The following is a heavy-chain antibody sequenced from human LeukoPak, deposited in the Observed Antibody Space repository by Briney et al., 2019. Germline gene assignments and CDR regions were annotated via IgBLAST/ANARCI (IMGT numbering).Heavy chain of an antibody. CDR1: GFTFSNAW. J-gene: IGHJ4*02. CDR3: TTATFVEYSYGYGFDY. D-gene: IGHD5-18*01. Sequence: GGSLRLSCAASGFTFSNAWMSWVRQAPGKGLEWVGRIKSKTDGGTTGYAAPVKGRFTISRDDSKNTLYLQMNSLKTEDTAVYYCTTATFVEYSYGYGFDYWGQGTLVTVSS. V-gene: IGHV3-15*01. CDR2: IKSKTDGGTT.